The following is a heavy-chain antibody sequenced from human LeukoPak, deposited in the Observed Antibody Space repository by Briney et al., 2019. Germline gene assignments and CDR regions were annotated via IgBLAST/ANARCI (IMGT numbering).Heavy chain of an antibody. CDR1: GGYISTSNYY. D-gene: IGHD2-2*01. Sequence: SETLSLTCTVSGGYISTSNYYWGWIRQSPGKGLEWIGNIYYSGSTYYNPSLKSRVSLSIDTSMNQFSLKLSSVTAADTAVYYCARGYGYCSSTSCYLSWFDPWGQGTLVTVSS. V-gene: IGHV4-39*01. CDR3: ARGYGYCSSTSCYLSWFDP. J-gene: IGHJ5*02. CDR2: IYYSGST.